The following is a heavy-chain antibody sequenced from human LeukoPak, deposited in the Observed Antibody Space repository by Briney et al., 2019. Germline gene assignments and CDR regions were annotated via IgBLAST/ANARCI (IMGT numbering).Heavy chain of an antibody. J-gene: IGHJ3*02. D-gene: IGHD3-3*01. V-gene: IGHV4-39*01. Sequence: SETLSLTCTVSGGSISRSSCYWGWIRQAPEKALEYIGSIYYSGSTYYNPSLKSRITISVDTSKNQFSLRLSSVTAADTAVYYCARLNDFWSEFPPDAFDIWGQGTMVTVSP. CDR2: IYYSGST. CDR1: GGSISRSSCY. CDR3: ARLNDFWSEFPPDAFDI.